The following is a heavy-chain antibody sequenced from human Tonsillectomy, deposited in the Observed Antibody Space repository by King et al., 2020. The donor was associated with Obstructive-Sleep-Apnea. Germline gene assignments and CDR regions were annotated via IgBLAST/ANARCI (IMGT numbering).Heavy chain of an antibody. Sequence: EVQLVESGGGLVQPGGSLRLSCAASAFTFSRYAMSWVRQAPGKGLEWVSGITGNGGSTNYADSVKGRFTISRDNSKNTLYLQMNSLRAEDTAVYYCAKNTFYDFWSERNWFDPWGQGTLVTVSS. J-gene: IGHJ5*02. V-gene: IGHV3-23*04. CDR3: AKNTFYDFWSERNWFDP. CDR2: ITGNGGST. CDR1: AFTFSRYA. D-gene: IGHD3-3*01.